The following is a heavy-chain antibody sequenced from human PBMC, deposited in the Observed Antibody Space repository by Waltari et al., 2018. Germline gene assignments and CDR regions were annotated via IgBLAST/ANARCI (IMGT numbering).Heavy chain of an antibody. CDR1: GFRFRTYG. CDR2: ISFDGNEK. CDR3: AKELYPGYARRLFDY. V-gene: IGHV3-30*18. D-gene: IGHD5-12*01. J-gene: IGHJ4*02. Sequence: QVQLVESGGGVVQPGRSLRLSCPASGFRFRTYGIHWVRRAPGKGLEWVAIISFDGNEKHYADSVKGRLTVSRDNSKNTLFLQLNSLRAEDTAVYYCAKELYPGYARRLFDYWGQGTLVTVSS.